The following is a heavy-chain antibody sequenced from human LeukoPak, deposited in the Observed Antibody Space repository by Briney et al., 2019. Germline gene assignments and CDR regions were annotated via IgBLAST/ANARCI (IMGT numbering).Heavy chain of an antibody. J-gene: IGHJ4*02. CDR2: ISGSGGST. CDR3: AKGEAGWVLRYFDRGGYYFDY. V-gene: IGHV3-23*01. Sequence: GGSLRLSCAASGFTFSSYSMNWVRQAPGKGLEWVSAISGSGGSTYYADSVKGRFTISRDNSKNTLYLQMNSLRAEDTAVYYCAKGEAGWVLRYFDRGGYYFDYWGQGTLVTVSS. D-gene: IGHD3-9*01. CDR1: GFTFSSYS.